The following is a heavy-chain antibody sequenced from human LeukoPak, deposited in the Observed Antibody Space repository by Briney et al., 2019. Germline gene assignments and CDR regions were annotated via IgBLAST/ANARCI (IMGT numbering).Heavy chain of an antibody. CDR2: IYYSGST. CDR3: ARHSYYDILTGSAFAFDI. CDR1: GGSISSYY. V-gene: IGHV4-59*08. D-gene: IGHD3-9*01. J-gene: IGHJ3*02. Sequence: PSETLSLTCTVSGGSISSYYWSWIRQPPGKGLEWIGYIYYSGSTNYNPSLKSRVTISVDTSKNQFSLKLSSVTAADTAVYYCARHSYYDILTGSAFAFDIWGQGTMVTVSS.